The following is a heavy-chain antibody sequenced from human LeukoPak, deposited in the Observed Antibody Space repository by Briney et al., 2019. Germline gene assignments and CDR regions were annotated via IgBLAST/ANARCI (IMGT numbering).Heavy chain of an antibody. CDR3: ASNNYGSGERYYYYGMDV. Sequence: ASVKVSCKASGYTFTSYYMHWVRQAPGQGLEWMGIINPSGGSTSYAQKFQGRVTITRDTSTSTVYMELSSLRSEDTAVYYCASNNYGSGERYYYYGMDVWGQGTTVTVSS. D-gene: IGHD3-10*01. J-gene: IGHJ6*02. CDR1: GYTFTSYY. V-gene: IGHV1-46*01. CDR2: INPSGGST.